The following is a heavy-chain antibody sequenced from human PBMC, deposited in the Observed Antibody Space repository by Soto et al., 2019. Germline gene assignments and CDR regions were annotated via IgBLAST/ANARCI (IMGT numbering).Heavy chain of an antibody. J-gene: IGHJ4*02. Sequence: LRLSCGASGFPFNTHGMAWVRQAPGKGLEWVSGISGGGDRTQYADGVKGRFTISRDNSKNTVDLQMTSLRAEDTATYYCAKTATYDYVWGDYRYFFDHWGQGTVVTVSS. V-gene: IGHV3-23*01. D-gene: IGHD3-16*02. CDR2: ISGGGDRT. CDR1: GFPFNTHG. CDR3: AKTATYDYVWGDYRYFFDH.